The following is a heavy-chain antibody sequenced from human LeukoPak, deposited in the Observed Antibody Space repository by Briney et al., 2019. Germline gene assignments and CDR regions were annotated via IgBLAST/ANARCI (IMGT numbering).Heavy chain of an antibody. CDR3: AREGEYNSSWYDYYYYGMDV. J-gene: IGHJ6*02. CDR2: IYYSGST. D-gene: IGHD6-13*01. Sequence: PSETLSLTCTVSGGSISSSSYYWGWIRQPPGKGLEWIGSIYYSGSTYYNPSLKSRVTISVDTSKNQFSLKLSSVTAADTAVYYCAREGEYNSSWYDYYYYGMDVWGQGTTVTVSS. CDR1: GGSISSSSYY. V-gene: IGHV4-39*07.